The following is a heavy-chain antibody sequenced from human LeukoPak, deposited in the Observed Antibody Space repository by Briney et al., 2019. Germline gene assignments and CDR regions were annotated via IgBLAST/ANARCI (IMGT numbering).Heavy chain of an antibody. J-gene: IGHJ3*02. D-gene: IGHD6-13*01. V-gene: IGHV3-21*01. CDR2: ISTSSTYI. CDR1: GFTFSTYT. CDR3: AKGAGHDAFDI. Sequence: GGSLRLSCAASGFTFSTYTMNWVRQAPGKGLEWVSSISTSSTYIYYADSVKGRFTISRDNSKNTLYLQMNSLRAEDTAVYYCAKGAGHDAFDIWGQGTMVTVSS.